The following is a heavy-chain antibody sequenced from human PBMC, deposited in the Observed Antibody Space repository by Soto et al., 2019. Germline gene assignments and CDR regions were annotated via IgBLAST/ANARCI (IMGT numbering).Heavy chain of an antibody. J-gene: IGHJ4*02. CDR2: TYYRSRWYN. Sequence: SQTLSLTVAISGDSVSGNSAAWNWIRQSPSRGLEWLGRTYYRSRWYNDYAVSVKSRITVTPDTSKNQFSLHLNSVTPEDTAVYYCGRQCRKYVSSDRYLHYWGQGALVTVSS. D-gene: IGHD6-19*01. CDR1: GDSVSGNSAA. CDR3: GRQCRKYVSSDRYLHY. V-gene: IGHV6-1*01.